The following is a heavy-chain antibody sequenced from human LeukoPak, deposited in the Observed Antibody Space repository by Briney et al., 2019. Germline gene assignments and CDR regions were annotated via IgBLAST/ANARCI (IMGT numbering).Heavy chain of an antibody. Sequence: GGSLRLSCAASGFTFSTYSMNWVRQVPGKGLEWVSYIGTSGLIYYADSVKGRFTISRDNAKNSLYLQMNSLRAEDTAVYYCARDSGDYSSPVDYWGQGTLVTVSS. CDR3: ARDSGDYSSPVDY. CDR1: GFTFSTYS. V-gene: IGHV3-48*01. D-gene: IGHD1-26*01. CDR2: IGTSGLI. J-gene: IGHJ4*02.